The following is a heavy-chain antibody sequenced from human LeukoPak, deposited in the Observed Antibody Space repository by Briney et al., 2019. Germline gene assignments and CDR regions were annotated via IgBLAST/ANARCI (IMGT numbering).Heavy chain of an antibody. CDR2: IKSKTDGETT. CDR3: ATDRTADYDY. Sequence: GGSLRLSCAASGFIFSNAWMSWVRQAPGKGLEWVGRIKSKTDGETTDYGAPVKGRFTISRGDSKTTLYLQMNSLKTEDTAVYYCATDRTADYDYWGQGTLVTVSS. V-gene: IGHV3-15*01. J-gene: IGHJ4*02. CDR1: GFIFSNAW. D-gene: IGHD5-12*01.